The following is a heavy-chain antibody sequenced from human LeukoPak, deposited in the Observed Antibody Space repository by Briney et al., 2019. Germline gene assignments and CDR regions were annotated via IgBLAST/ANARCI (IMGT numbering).Heavy chain of an antibody. D-gene: IGHD3-22*01. Sequence: GASLRLSCAASGFTFSNYAMSWVRQAPGKGLEWVSAITGSGGNTYYADSVKGRFTISRDNSKNTLYLQMNSLRAEDTAVYYCARPRGSSGYLDAFDIWGQGTMVTVSS. J-gene: IGHJ3*02. V-gene: IGHV3-23*01. CDR3: ARPRGSSGYLDAFDI. CDR1: GFTFSNYA. CDR2: ITGSGGNT.